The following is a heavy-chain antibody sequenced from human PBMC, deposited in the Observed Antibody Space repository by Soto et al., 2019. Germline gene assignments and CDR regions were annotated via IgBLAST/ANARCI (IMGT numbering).Heavy chain of an antibody. CDR1: GFTFSSYG. D-gene: IGHD1-26*01. CDR3: AKGSGSQSAHFDY. V-gene: IGHV3-30*18. Sequence: QVQLEESGGGVVQPGRSLRLSCAASGFTFSSYGMHWVRQAPGKGLEWVAVISYDGSNKDYADSVKGRFTISRDNSKTTLYLQMNSLRAEDTAMYYCAKGSGSQSAHFDYWGQGTLVTVSS. J-gene: IGHJ4*02. CDR2: ISYDGSNK.